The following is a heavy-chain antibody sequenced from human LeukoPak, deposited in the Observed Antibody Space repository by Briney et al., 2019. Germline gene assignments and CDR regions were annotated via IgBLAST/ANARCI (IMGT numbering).Heavy chain of an antibody. V-gene: IGHV3-30*02. CDR3: AKVRRSSRHSYYFYY. D-gene: IGHD6-13*01. CDR1: GFTFSSYG. J-gene: IGHJ4*02. Sequence: GGSLRLSCAASGFTFSSYGMHWVRQAPGKGLEWVAFIRYDGSNKYYADSVKGRFTISRDNSKNTLYLQMNSLRAEDTAVYYCAKVRRSSRHSYYFYYCRQGALVTVSS. CDR2: IRYDGSNK.